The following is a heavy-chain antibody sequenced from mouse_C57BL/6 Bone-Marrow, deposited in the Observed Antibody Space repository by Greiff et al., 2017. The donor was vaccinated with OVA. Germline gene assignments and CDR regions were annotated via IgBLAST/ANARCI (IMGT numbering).Heavy chain of an antibody. CDR1: GFTFSSYA. J-gene: IGHJ3*01. Sequence: EVKLMESGGGLVKPGGSLKLSCAASGFTFSSYAMSWVRQTPEKRLEWVATISDGGSYTYYPDNVKGRFTISRDNAKNNLYLQMIHLKSEDTAMYYCARDRRGWWLPAWFAYWGQGTLVTVSA. V-gene: IGHV5-4*01. D-gene: IGHD2-3*01. CDR3: ARDRRGWWLPAWFAY. CDR2: ISDGGSYT.